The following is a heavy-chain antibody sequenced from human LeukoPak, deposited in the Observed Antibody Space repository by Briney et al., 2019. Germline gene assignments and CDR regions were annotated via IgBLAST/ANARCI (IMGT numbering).Heavy chain of an antibody. CDR2: ITWNSGSI. Sequence: PGRSLRLSCTASGSTFDDYAMHWVRQAPGKGLEWVSGITWNSGSIDYADSVKGRFTISRDNAKNSLYLQMNSLRVEDTAIYYCAKDMRYCNGGTCYPDYWGQGTLVTVSS. V-gene: IGHV3-9*01. CDR1: GSTFDDYA. J-gene: IGHJ4*02. D-gene: IGHD2-15*01. CDR3: AKDMRYCNGGTCYPDY.